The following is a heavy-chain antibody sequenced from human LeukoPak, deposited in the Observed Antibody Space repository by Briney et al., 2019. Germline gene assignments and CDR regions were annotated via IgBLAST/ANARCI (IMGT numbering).Heavy chain of an antibody. CDR1: GYTFTSYD. D-gene: IGHD3-3*01. V-gene: IGHV1-8*01. CDR3: ARGNALRFLEWLLEFSGLGY. J-gene: IGHJ4*02. Sequence: ASVKVSCKASGYTFTSYDINWVRQATGQGLGWMGWMNPNSGNTGYAQKFQGRVTMTRNTSISTAYMELSSLRSEDTAVYYCARGNALRFLEWLLEFSGLGYWGQGTLVTVSS. CDR2: MNPNSGNT.